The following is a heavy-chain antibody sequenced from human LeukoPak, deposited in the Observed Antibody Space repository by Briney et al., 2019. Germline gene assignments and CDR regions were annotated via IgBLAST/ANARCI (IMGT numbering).Heavy chain of an antibody. V-gene: IGHV1-18*01. CDR1: GYTFTSYG. CDR2: ISAYNGNT. D-gene: IGHD6-13*01. CDR3: AREYSIAAAGISNWAVDP. J-gene: IGHJ5*02. Sequence: ASVKVSCKASGYTFTSYGISWVRQAPGRGLEWMGWISAYNGNTNYAQKLQGRVTMTRDTSISTAYMELSRLRSDDTAVYYCAREYSIAAAGISNWAVDPWGQGTLVTVSS.